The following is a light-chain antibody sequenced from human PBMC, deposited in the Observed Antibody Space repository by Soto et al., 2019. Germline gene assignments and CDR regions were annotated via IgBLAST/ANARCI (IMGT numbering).Light chain of an antibody. Sequence: DVQMTQSPSSLSASVGDRVTITCRASQDINSYLAWYQQKPGNAPKSLIYAASSLQTGVPSRFSGSEAGTDFTITISNLQPEDSATYYCQQYNSYPLTFGGGTKVEIK. J-gene: IGKJ4*01. CDR1: QDINSY. V-gene: IGKV1D-16*01. CDR2: AAS. CDR3: QQYNSYPLT.